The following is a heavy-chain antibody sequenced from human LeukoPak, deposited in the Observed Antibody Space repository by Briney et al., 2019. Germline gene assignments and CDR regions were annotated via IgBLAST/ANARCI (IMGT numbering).Heavy chain of an antibody. J-gene: IGHJ5*02. CDR1: GDSINNYY. CDR3: ARHASGASTYYDFWSGYYFGWFDP. CDR2: IYSSGST. V-gene: IGHV4-4*07. Sequence: SETLSLTCTVSGDSINNYYWTWIRQPAGKGLEWIGRIYSSGSTNYNPSLKSRVTMSVDTSKNQFSLKLSSVTAADTAVYYCARHASGASTYYDFWSGYYFGWFDPWGQGTLVTVSS. D-gene: IGHD3-3*01.